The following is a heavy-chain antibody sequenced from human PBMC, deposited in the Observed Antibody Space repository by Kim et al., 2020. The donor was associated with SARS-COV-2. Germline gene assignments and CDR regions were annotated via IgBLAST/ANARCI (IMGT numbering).Heavy chain of an antibody. V-gene: IGHV3-23*01. J-gene: IGHJ4*02. CDR3: AKGTSSSCYTAGDS. Sequence: AASMKGRFTISRDNSKNTLYLQMNGLRVEDTAIYYCAKGTSSSCYTAGDSWGQGTLVTVSS. D-gene: IGHD6-13*01.